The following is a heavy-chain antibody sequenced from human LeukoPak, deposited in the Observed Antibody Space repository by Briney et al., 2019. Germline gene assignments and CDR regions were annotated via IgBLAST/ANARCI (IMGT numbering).Heavy chain of an antibody. CDR2: ISSSGSTI. V-gene: IGHV3-11*01. CDR3: ARAITNDP. D-gene: IGHD1-20*01. CDR1: GFTFRDNY. J-gene: IGHJ5*01. Sequence: GGSLRLSGAAPGFTFRDNYRSGIGQAQGRGLEWVSYISSSGSTIYYADSVKGRFTISRDNAKNSLYLQMNSLRAEDTAVYYCARAITNDPWGQGTLVTVSS.